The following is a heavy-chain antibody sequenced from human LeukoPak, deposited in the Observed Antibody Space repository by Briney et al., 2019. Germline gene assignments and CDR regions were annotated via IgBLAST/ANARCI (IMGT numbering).Heavy chain of an antibody. CDR1: GFTFSSYA. J-gene: IGHJ4*02. V-gene: IGHV3-23*01. D-gene: IGHD3-9*01. CDR3: AKDYQTGQHDMFDY. Sequence: GGSLRLSRAASGFTFSSYAMSWVRQAPGKGLEWVSGTSGSGGETWYADSVKGRFTISRDNSKDTLYLQMNSLRAEDTAVYYCAKDYQTGQHDMFDYWGQGTLVTVSS. CDR2: TSGSGGET.